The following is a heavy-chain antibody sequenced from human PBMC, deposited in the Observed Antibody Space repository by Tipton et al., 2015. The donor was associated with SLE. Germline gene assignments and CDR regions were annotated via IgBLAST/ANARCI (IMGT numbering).Heavy chain of an antibody. CDR3: ARGGNYYGSGSYHFDY. V-gene: IGHV3-48*01. J-gene: IGHJ4*02. Sequence: SLRLSCAASGFTFSSYSMNWVRQAPGKGLEWVSYISSSSSTIYYADSVKGRFTISRDNAKNSLYLQMNSLRAEDTAVYYCARGGNYYGSGSYHFDYWGQGTLVTVSS. CDR2: ISSSSSTI. CDR1: GFTFSSYS. D-gene: IGHD3-10*01.